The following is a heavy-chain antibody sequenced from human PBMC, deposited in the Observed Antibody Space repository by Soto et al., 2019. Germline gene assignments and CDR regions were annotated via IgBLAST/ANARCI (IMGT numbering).Heavy chain of an antibody. D-gene: IGHD3-10*01. CDR3: ARGHTRRTSLGRGSFIMRKHLDP. V-gene: IGHV4-34*01. Sequence: PSETLSLTCAMFGGSFSDFYWTWVRQPPGKGLEWIGEISHGGTTKDNPSLRSRVTISVDTSKNQFSLTLTSVTAADTALYYCARGHTRRTSLGRGSFIMRKHLDPWGQGTLVRVSS. CDR2: ISHGGTT. J-gene: IGHJ5*02. CDR1: GGSFSDFY.